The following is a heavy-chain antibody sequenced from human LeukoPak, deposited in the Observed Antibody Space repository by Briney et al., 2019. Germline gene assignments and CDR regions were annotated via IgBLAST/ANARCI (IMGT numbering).Heavy chain of an antibody. CDR3: ARDPYCSGGSCYPFDY. D-gene: IGHD2-15*01. Sequence: SETLSLTCAVSGYSISSGYFWGWIRQPPGKGLEWIGSMYHSGSTYNNPSLKSRVTISVDTSKNRFSLKLRSVTAADTAVYYCARDPYCSGGSCYPFDYWGQGTLVTVSS. CDR2: MYHSGST. CDR1: GYSISSGYF. V-gene: IGHV4-38-2*02. J-gene: IGHJ4*02.